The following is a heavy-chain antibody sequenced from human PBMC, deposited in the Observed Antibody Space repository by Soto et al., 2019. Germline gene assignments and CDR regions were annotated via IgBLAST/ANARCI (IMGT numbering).Heavy chain of an antibody. CDR2: ISGSGGAT. D-gene: IGHD2-21*02. CDR1: GFTFSAYA. Sequence: GGSLRLSCAASGFTFSAYAMSWVRQAPGRGLEWVSVISGSGGATYYADSVKGRFTISRDNSKNTLYLQMNSLRAEDTAVYYCAKYPRGYLSYCGDDCYDRLRNYWGEGT. V-gene: IGHV3-23*01. CDR3: AKYPRGYLSYCGDDCYDRLRNY. J-gene: IGHJ4*02.